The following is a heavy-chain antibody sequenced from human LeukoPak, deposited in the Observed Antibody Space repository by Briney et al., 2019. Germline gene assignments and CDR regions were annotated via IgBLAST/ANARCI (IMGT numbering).Heavy chain of an antibody. Sequence: EASVKVSCKASGYIFNSNDINWVRQAAGQGGEWMGWMNPKSGDTGYTQKFQGRVAITRRKDKNTDYMEKSSLRSEDTAVYYCARGPFGSGSFLDYWGQGTLVTVSS. CDR2: MNPKSGDT. V-gene: IGHV1-8*01. D-gene: IGHD3-10*01. CDR3: ARGPFGSGSFLDY. CDR1: GYIFNSND. J-gene: IGHJ4*02.